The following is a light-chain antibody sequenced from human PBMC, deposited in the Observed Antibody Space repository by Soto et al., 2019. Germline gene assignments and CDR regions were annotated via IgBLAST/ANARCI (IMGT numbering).Light chain of an antibody. CDR1: QSVSSN. CDR2: GAS. V-gene: IGKV3-15*01. CDR3: QQYNNWPSAT. J-gene: IGKJ1*01. Sequence: EIMLTQSPATLSVYPGERATLSCRASQSVSSNLAWYQQKPGQAPRLLIYGASTRATGIPARFSGSGSGTEFTLTISSLQSEDFAVYYCQQYNNWPSATFGQGTKVDI.